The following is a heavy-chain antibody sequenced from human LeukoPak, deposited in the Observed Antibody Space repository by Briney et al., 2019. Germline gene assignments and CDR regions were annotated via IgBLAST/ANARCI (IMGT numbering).Heavy chain of an antibody. V-gene: IGHV3-33*01. CDR1: GFTFSNNG. CDR2: IWYDGSNK. D-gene: IGHD3-22*01. J-gene: IGHJ4*02. Sequence: PGRSLRLSCEASGFTFSNNGMHWVRQAPGKGLEWVAGIWYDGSNKYYADSVKGRFTISRDNSRNTLYLQMNSLRAEDTAVYYCARGNGGYYSHFDYWGQGTLVTVSS. CDR3: ARGNGGYYSHFDY.